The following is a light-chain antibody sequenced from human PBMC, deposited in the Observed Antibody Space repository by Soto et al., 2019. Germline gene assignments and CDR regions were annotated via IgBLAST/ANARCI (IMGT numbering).Light chain of an antibody. Sequence: QSVLTQPASVSGSPGQSITISCSGSSGDVGNYDLVSWYQQIPGKAPQLMIFEVSRRPSRVSDRFSGSKSGNTASLTISGLQAEDEGDLYCCSYAGNGAWVFGGGTKLTVL. J-gene: IGLJ3*02. CDR1: SGDVGNYDL. CDR3: CSYAGNGAWV. CDR2: EVS. V-gene: IGLV2-23*02.